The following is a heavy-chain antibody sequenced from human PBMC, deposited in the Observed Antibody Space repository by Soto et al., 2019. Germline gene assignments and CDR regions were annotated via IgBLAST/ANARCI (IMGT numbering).Heavy chain of an antibody. CDR2: INPNSGGT. CDR1: GYTFTGYY. CDR3: AGGYDSSGYYYSGGAFDI. J-gene: IGHJ3*02. Sequence: ASVKFSCKASGYTFTGYYMHWVRQAPGQGLDWMGWINPNSGGTNYAQKFQGWVTMTRDTSISTGYMELSRLRSDDTAVYYCAGGYDSSGYYYSGGAFDIWGQGTMVTVSS. D-gene: IGHD3-22*01. V-gene: IGHV1-2*04.